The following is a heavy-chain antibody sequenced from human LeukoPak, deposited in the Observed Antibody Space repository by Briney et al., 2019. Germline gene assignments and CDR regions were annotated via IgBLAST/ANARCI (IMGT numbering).Heavy chain of an antibody. D-gene: IGHD6-13*01. CDR2: IYSSGST. Sequence: PSETLSLTCTVSGGSISGDYWGWIRQSAGKGLEFLGRIYSSGSTNYNPSLGSRVTMSVDASKNQFSLRLTSVTAADTAVYYCARAAPAGPSYYFDYWGQGTLVTVSS. V-gene: IGHV4-4*07. CDR1: GGSISGDY. CDR3: ARAAPAGPSYYFDY. J-gene: IGHJ4*02.